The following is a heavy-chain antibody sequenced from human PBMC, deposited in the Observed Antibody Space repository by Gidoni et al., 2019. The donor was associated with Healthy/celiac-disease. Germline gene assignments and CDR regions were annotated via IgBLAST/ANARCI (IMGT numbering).Heavy chain of an antibody. CDR1: GGSFSGYY. D-gene: IGHD3-9*01. V-gene: IGHV4-34*01. J-gene: IGHJ6*02. Sequence: QVQLQQWGAGLLKPSETLSLTCAVYGGSFSGYYWSWIRQPPGKGLEWIGEINHSGSTNYNPSLKSRVTISVDTSKNQFSLKLSSVTAADTAVYYCARNILRYFDWLSLVRGDGMDVWGQGTTVTVSS. CDR3: ARNILRYFDWLSLVRGDGMDV. CDR2: INHSGST.